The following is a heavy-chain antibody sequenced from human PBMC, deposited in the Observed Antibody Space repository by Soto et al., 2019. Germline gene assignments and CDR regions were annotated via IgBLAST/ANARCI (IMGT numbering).Heavy chain of an antibody. CDR3: ARGNHRWLQLWYFDL. CDR2: IIPIFGTA. V-gene: IGHV1-69*12. D-gene: IGHD5-12*01. Sequence: QVQLVQSGAEVKKPGSSVTVSCKASGGTFSSYTISWVRQAPGQGLEWMGGIIPIFGTANYAQKFQGRVTITEDESTGTAYMELSSLRSEDTAVYYCARGNHRWLQLWYFDLWGRGTLVTVSS. J-gene: IGHJ2*01. CDR1: GGTFSSYT.